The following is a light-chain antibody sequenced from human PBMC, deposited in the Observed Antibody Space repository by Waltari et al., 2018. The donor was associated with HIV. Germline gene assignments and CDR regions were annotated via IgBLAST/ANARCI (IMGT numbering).Light chain of an antibody. Sequence: SYELTQTPSVSVPPGQTDKIMCSGETLSSNYGYWYQQKAGQAPVMIIFQDTKRPSDIPARFSASSAGTTATLTISGVQAEDEADYFCQSAHNSDVIFGGGTKLTVL. CDR2: QDT. J-gene: IGLJ2*01. CDR3: QSAHNSDVI. CDR1: TLSSNY. V-gene: IGLV3-25*03.